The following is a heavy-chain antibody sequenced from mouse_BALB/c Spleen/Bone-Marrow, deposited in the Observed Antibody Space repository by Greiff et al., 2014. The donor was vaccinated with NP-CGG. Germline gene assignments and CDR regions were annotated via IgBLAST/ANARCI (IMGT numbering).Heavy chain of an antibody. J-gene: IGHJ3*01. CDR1: GYTFTSYY. CDR2: IYPGNVNT. V-gene: IGHV1S56*01. D-gene: IGHD2-4*01. Sequence: SGPELVKPGASVRISCKASGYTFTSYYIHWVKQRPGQGLEWIGWIYPGNVNTKYNEKFKGKATLTADKSSSTAYMQLSSLTSEDSAVYFCARDYDYDAWFAYWGQGTLVTVFA. CDR3: ARDYDYDAWFAY.